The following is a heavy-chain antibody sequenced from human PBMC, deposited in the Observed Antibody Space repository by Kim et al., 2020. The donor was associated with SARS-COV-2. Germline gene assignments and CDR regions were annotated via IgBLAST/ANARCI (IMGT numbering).Heavy chain of an antibody. CDR2: ISGSSSYT. Sequence: GGSLRLSCVASGFSLSDHTMNWVRQAPGKGLEWVSSISGSSSYTYYADSVKGRFSISKDHAKNSLYLQVDSLRADDTAVYYCARDRGSGWLAYWHFDLWGRGTLFSVSS. D-gene: IGHD6-19*01. J-gene: IGHJ2*01. CDR1: GFSLSDHT. V-gene: IGHV3-21*06. CDR3: ARDRGSGWLAYWHFDL.